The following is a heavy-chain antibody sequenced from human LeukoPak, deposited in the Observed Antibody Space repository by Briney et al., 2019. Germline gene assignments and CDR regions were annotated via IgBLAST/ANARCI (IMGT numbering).Heavy chain of an antibody. CDR1: GFTFSTYA. CDR2: ISGLGGST. D-gene: IGHD3-22*01. CDR3: ARGDDSGYYDYFDY. J-gene: IGHJ4*02. V-gene: IGHV3-23*01. Sequence: PGGSLRLSCAASGFTFSTYAMNWVRQAPDKGLEWVSSISGLGGSTYYAASVKGRFTISRDFSKNTVFLHMNSLRAEDTAMYYCARGDDSGYYDYFDYWGQGALVTVSS.